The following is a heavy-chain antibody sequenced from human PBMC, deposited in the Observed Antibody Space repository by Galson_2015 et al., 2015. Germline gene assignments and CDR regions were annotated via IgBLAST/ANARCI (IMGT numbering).Heavy chain of an antibody. D-gene: IGHD3-10*01. CDR1: GYTYTSYG. CDR2: ISAYNGNT. CDR3: ARVYGSGSDYGMDV. Sequence: SVKVSCKASGYTYTSYGISWVRQAPGQGLEWMGWISAYNGNTNYAQKLQGRVTMTTDTSTSTAYMELRSLRSDDTAVYYCARVYGSGSDYGMDVWGQGTLVTVSS. V-gene: IGHV1-18*01. J-gene: IGHJ6*02.